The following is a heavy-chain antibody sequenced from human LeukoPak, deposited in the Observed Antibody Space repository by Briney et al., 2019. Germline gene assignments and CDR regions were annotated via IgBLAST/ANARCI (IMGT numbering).Heavy chain of an antibody. V-gene: IGHV3-23*01. Sequence: QPGASLRLSCAASGFTLSNYAMSWVRQAPGKGLEWVSAIVGSGSSTYYADSVKGRFTISRDNSKNTLYLQLNRLRAEDTAVYYCAKWGDYDILTGYYDSDYWGQGTLVTVSS. D-gene: IGHD3-9*01. CDR3: AKWGDYDILTGYYDSDY. CDR1: GFTLSNYA. CDR2: IVGSGSST. J-gene: IGHJ4*02.